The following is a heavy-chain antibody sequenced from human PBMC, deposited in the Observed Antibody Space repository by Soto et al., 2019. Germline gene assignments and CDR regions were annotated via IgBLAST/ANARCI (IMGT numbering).Heavy chain of an antibody. CDR1: EFAFSTFG. CDR2: ISAIGDST. Sequence: EVQVLESGGGLVQPGGSLRLSCVFSEFAFSTFGMSWVCQAPGKGLESVSSISAIGDSTYHADSVKGRFSISRDNSRNSLYLQMNNLRAEDTAVYYCATVGPYSPRWDFWGQGTVVTVSS. CDR3: ATVGPYSPRWDF. V-gene: IGHV3-23*01. J-gene: IGHJ3*01. D-gene: IGHD2-15*01.